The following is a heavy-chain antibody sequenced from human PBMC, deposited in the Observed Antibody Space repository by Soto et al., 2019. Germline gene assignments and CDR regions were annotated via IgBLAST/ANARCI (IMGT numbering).Heavy chain of an antibody. Sequence: SETLSLTCAVYGGSFSGYYWSWIRQPPGKGLEWIGEINHSGSTNYNPSLRSRVTISVDTSKNQFSLKLSSVTAADTAVYYCARGCSSTSCNAGLDYWGQGTLVTVS. J-gene: IGHJ4*02. CDR1: GGSFSGYY. D-gene: IGHD2-2*01. CDR3: ARGCSSTSCNAGLDY. V-gene: IGHV4-34*01. CDR2: INHSGST.